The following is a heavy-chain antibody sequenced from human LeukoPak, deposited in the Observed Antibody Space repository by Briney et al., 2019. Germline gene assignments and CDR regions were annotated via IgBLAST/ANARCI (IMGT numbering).Heavy chain of an antibody. CDR3: ARGITMIAFDP. CDR2: MNPNSGDT. D-gene: IGHD3-22*01. V-gene: IGHV1-8*01. J-gene: IGHJ5*02. Sequence: ASVKVSCKASGYTFTSSDINWVRQATGQGLEWMGWMNPNSGDTGYAQKFQGRVTMTRDTSISTAYMELSSLRSEDTAVYYCARGITMIAFDPWGQGTLVTVSS. CDR1: GYTFTSSD.